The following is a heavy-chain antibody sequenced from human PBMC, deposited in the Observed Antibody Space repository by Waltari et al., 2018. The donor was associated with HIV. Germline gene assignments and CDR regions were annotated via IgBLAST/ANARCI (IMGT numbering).Heavy chain of an antibody. CDR3: ARYGSGHRHFGY. V-gene: IGHV4-59*01. CDR2: IYSTGST. CDR1: GDSLNPYF. D-gene: IGHD3-10*01. J-gene: IGHJ4*02. Sequence: QVQLQESGPGLLKPSEPLSLTCPVSGDSLNPYFWAWARQPPGKGLEWIGYIYSTGSTSYNPSLKSRLTISVDTSRNQFSLKLSSVTAADTAIYYCARYGSGHRHFGYWGQGILVTVSS.